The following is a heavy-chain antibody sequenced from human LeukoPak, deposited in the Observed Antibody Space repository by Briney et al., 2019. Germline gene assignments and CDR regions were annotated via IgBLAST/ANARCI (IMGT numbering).Heavy chain of an antibody. CDR3: ARLGYSYYFDY. V-gene: IGHV4-34*01. J-gene: IGHJ4*02. Sequence: SETLSLTCAVYGGSFSGYYWSWIRQPPGKGLEWIGEINHSGSTNYNPSLKSRVTISVDTSKNQFSLKLSSVTAAYTAVYYCARLGYSYYFDYWGQGTLVTVSS. CDR1: GGSFSGYY. D-gene: IGHD3-16*01. CDR2: INHSGST.